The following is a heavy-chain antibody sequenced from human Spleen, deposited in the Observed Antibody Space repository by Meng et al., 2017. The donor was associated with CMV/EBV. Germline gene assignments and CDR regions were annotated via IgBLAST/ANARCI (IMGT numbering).Heavy chain of an antibody. D-gene: IGHD2-15*01. CDR1: GFTFSSYA. J-gene: IGHJ4*02. CDR3: AKGGRPLDY. V-gene: IGHV3-23*03. Sequence: GESLKISCAASGFTFSSYAMSWVRQAPGKGLEWVSVIYSGGSSTYYADSVKGRFTISRDNSKNTLYLQMNSLRAEDTAVYYFAKGGRPLDYWGQGTLVTVSS. CDR2: IYSGGSST.